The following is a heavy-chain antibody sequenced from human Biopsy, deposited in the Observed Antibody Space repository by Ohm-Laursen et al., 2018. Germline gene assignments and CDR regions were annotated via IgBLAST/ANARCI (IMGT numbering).Heavy chain of an antibody. CDR1: GFTFSSYE. J-gene: IGHJ4*02. CDR2: ISISGGTI. CDR3: ARKSRYYDTSGYYLLFDY. D-gene: IGHD3-22*01. V-gene: IGHV3-48*03. Sequence: SLRLSCSASGFTFSSYEMNWVRQAPGKGLEWVSYISISGGTIYYADSVKGRFTISRDNAKNSLYLQMNSLRAEDTAVYYCARKSRYYDTSGYYLLFDYWGQGTQVTVSS.